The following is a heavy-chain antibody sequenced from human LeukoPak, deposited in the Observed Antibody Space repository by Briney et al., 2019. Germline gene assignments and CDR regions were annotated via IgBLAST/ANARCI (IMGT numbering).Heavy chain of an antibody. CDR1: GFTFGSYW. V-gene: IGHV3-7*01. CDR3: ARDFAPFWSGYKTLDY. Sequence: GGSLRLSCAASGFTFGSYWMSWVRQAPGKGLEWVANIKQDGSEKYYVDSVKGRFTISRDNAKNSLYLQMNSLRAEDTAVYYCARDFAPFWSGYKTLDYWGQGTLVTVSS. D-gene: IGHD3-3*01. CDR2: IKQDGSEK. J-gene: IGHJ4*02.